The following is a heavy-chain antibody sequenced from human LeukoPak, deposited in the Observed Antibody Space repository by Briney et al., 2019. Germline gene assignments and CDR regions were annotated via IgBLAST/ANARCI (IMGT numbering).Heavy chain of an antibody. Sequence: GGSLRLSCAASGFTVSSNYMSWVRQAPGKGLERVSVIYSGGSTYYADSVKGRFTISRDNSKNTLYLQMNSLRAEDTAVYYCARDLTYYDILTGYYRNHYFDYWGQGTLVTVSS. CDR2: IYSGGST. D-gene: IGHD3-9*01. CDR1: GFTVSSNY. V-gene: IGHV3-66*01. CDR3: ARDLTYYDILTGYYRNHYFDY. J-gene: IGHJ4*02.